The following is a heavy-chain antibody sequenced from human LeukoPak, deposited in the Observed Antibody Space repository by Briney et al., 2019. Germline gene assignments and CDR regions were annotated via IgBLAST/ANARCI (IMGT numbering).Heavy chain of an antibody. CDR1: GGSISSYY. CDR3: ARGGYCYDSSGANFDY. Sequence: SETLSLTCTVSGGSISSYYWSWIRQPPGKGLEWIGYIYTSGSTNYNPSLKSRVTISVDTSKNQFSLKLSSVAAADTAVYYCARGGYCYDSSGANFDYWGQGTLVTVSS. D-gene: IGHD3-22*01. V-gene: IGHV4-4*09. CDR2: IYTSGST. J-gene: IGHJ4*02.